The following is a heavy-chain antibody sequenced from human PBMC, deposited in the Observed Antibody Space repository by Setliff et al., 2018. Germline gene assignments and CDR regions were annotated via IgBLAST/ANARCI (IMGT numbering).Heavy chain of an antibody. J-gene: IGHJ4*02. CDR3: AKFVGYTYGYDY. V-gene: IGHV3-21*01. CDR1: GFTFSSLW. D-gene: IGHD5-18*01. Sequence: PGGSLRLSCAASGFTFSSLWMNWVRQAPGKGLEWVSSISGSSGYKYYADSVKGRFTISRDNAKNSLFLQMNSLRAEDTALYYCAKFVGYTYGYDYWGRGTLVTVSS. CDR2: ISGSSGYK.